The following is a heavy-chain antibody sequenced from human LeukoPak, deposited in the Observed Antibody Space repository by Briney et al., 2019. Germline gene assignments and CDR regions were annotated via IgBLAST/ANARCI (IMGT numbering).Heavy chain of an antibody. CDR3: ARLGIAAKVNYYYYYMDV. V-gene: IGHV5-51*01. J-gene: IGHJ6*03. CDR2: IFPGDSDT. D-gene: IGHD2-15*01. Sequence: ESLKISCKASGYIFTNYWGICVRQMPPKSRVWMGIIFPGDSDTRYSPSFQGQVTISADKSISTAYLQWSSLKASDIVMYYCARLGIAAKVNYYYYYMDVWGKGTTVTVSS. CDR1: GYIFTNYW.